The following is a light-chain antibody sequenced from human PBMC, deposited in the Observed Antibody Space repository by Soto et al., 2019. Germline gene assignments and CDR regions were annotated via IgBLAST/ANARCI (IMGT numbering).Light chain of an antibody. V-gene: IGKV1-5*01. CDR1: QRMSGW. CDR3: QQYDSFSVT. CDR2: DVS. Sequence: DIHMTQSPATLSPSLRDTVTFTSRVIQRMSGWLAWHQQKPGKAPKLLIYDVSALKRGVPPRFSGSGSGTEFTLTISSLQPDDFATYYCQQYDSFSVTFGQGTKVDI. J-gene: IGKJ1*01.